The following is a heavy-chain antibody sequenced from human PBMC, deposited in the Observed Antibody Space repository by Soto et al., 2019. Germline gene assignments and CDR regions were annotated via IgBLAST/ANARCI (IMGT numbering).Heavy chain of an antibody. J-gene: IGHJ4*02. CDR3: ARGIRYSSSWFGF. CDR1: GGSLRDYQ. V-gene: IGHV4-34*01. Sequence: QVQLQQWGAGLLKPSETLSLTCAVYGGSLRDYQWSWIRRPPGKGLVWIGESNHMGSTNYNPSLKSRLTISVDTSRNRFSLKVNFVTAADTAVYYCARGIRYSSSWFGFWGQGTLVTVSS. D-gene: IGHD6-13*01. CDR2: SNHMGST.